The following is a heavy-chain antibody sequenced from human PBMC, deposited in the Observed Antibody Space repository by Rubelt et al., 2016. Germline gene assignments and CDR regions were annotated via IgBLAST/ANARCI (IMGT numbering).Heavy chain of an antibody. V-gene: IGHV3-30*04. CDR1: GFTFSSYA. CDR2: ISYDGSNK. CDR3: ASGKDSSGYSDY. J-gene: IGHJ4*02. D-gene: IGHD3-22*01. Sequence: GGSLRLSCAASGFTFSSYAMHWVRQAPGKGLEWVAVISYDGSNKYYADSVKGRFTISRDNSKNTLYLQMNSLRAEDTAVYYCASGKDSSGYSDYWGQGTLVTVSS.